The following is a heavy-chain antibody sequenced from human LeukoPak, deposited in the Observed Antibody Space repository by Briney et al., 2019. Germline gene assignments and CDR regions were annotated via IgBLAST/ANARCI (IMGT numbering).Heavy chain of an antibody. D-gene: IGHD5-18*01. CDR1: GFTFSSYS. Sequence: GGSLRLSCAASGFTFSSYSMNWVRQAPGKGLEWVSHITASGTAMFYADSVKGRFTISRDNAKNSLYLQMNSLRAEDTAVYYCARAYSYGNDYWGQGTLVTVSS. J-gene: IGHJ4*02. CDR2: ITASGTAM. CDR3: ARAYSYGNDY. V-gene: IGHV3-48*01.